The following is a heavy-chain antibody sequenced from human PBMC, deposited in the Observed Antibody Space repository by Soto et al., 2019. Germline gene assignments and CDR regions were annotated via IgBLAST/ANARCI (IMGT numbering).Heavy chain of an antibody. CDR2: TYWNDDK. Sequence: QITLKESGPTLVKPTQALRLTCTCSGFSLSTGGLGVGWISQAPGQTLEWLALTYWNDDKRYRPSLRNRLTITQHPSKNQVVLTQTNIAPVATATYYCAHRKASASSGAYDYRGQGTLVTVSS. J-gene: IGHJ4*02. CDR1: GFSLSTGGLG. CDR3: AHRKASASSGAYDY. D-gene: IGHD3-10*01. V-gene: IGHV2-5*01.